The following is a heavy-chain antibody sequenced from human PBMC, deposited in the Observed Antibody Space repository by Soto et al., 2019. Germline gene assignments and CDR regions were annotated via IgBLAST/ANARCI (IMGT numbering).Heavy chain of an antibody. CDR1: GFTFSSYG. V-gene: IGHV3-33*01. D-gene: IGHD3-22*01. J-gene: IGHJ6*02. CDR2: IWYDGSNK. CDR3: ARDSGATMIVVDMDV. Sequence: GGSLRLSCAASGFTFSSYGMHWVRQAPGKGLEWVAVIWYDGSNKYYADSMKGRFTISRDNSKNTLYLQMNSLRAEDTAVYYCARDSGATMIVVDMDVWGQGTTVTVSS.